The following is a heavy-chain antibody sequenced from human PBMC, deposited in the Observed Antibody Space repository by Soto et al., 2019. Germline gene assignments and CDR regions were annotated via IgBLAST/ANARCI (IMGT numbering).Heavy chain of an antibody. CDR2: IYFTGST. CDR3: ARYFASGGSVDS. Sequence: SETLSLTCTVSGGSITSAGYYWTWIRQHPGKGLEWIGYIYFTGSTYHNPSLESRVVISIDTSRNLFSLSLNSVTAADTAVYYCARYFASGGSVDSWGQGTLVTVSS. J-gene: IGHJ4*02. D-gene: IGHD3-10*01. CDR1: GGSITSAGYY. V-gene: IGHV4-31*03.